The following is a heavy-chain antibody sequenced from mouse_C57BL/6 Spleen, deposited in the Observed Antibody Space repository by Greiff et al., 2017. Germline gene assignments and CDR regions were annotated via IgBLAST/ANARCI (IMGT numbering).Heavy chain of an antibody. V-gene: IGHV5-17*01. D-gene: IGHD4-1*01. J-gene: IGHJ1*03. CDR2: ISSGSSTI. Sequence: EVKLVESGGGLVKPGGSLKLSCAASGFTFSDYGMHWVRQAPEKGLEWVAYISSGSSTIYYADTVKGRFTISRDNAKNTLFLQMTSLRSEDTAMYYCARYNWDEWYFDVWGTGTTVTVSS. CDR3: ARYNWDEWYFDV. CDR1: GFTFSDYG.